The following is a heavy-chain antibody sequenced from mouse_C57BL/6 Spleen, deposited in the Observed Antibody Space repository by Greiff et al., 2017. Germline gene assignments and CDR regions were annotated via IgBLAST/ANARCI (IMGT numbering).Heavy chain of an antibody. J-gene: IGHJ1*03. CDR3: TIDLRGSSPHWYFDV. Sequence: EVQLQQSGAELVRPGASVKLSCTASGFNIKDYYMHWVKQRPEQGLEWIGRIDPEDGDTEYAPKFQGKATMTADTSSNTAYLQLSSLTSADTAVYYCTIDLRGSSPHWYFDVWGTGTTVTVSS. CDR2: IDPEDGDT. CDR1: GFNIKDYY. D-gene: IGHD1-1*01. V-gene: IGHV14-1*01.